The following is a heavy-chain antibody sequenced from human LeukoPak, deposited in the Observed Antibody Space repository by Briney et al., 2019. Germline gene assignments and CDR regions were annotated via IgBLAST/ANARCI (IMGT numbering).Heavy chain of an antibody. CDR3: VRGVGVSRFNYFDP. V-gene: IGHV3-33*01. CDR1: GFTFSSFG. J-gene: IGHJ5*02. Sequence: SLTLSSAASGFTFSSFGLHWVGQAPAHVLHLVAAIWYDASNKYYADSVKGRFTISRDNSKNTLFLQMNSLRDDDTAVYYCVRGVGVSRFNYFDPWGQGTLVIVSS. D-gene: IGHD6-13*01. CDR2: IWYDASNK.